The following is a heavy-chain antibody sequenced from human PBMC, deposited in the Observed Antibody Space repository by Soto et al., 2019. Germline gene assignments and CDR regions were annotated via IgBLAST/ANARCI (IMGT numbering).Heavy chain of an antibody. V-gene: IGHV4-31*03. CDR2: IHYSGST. J-gene: IGHJ4*02. D-gene: IGHD3-10*01. CDR3: ARHNYGSGSTYFDY. Sequence: PSETLSLTCTVSGGSISSGGYFWSWIRQHPGKGLEWIGYIHYSGSTYHNPSLKSRVTISVDTSKNQFSLKLNSMTAADTAVYYCARHNYGSGSTYFDYWGQGTLVTVS. CDR1: GGSISSGGYF.